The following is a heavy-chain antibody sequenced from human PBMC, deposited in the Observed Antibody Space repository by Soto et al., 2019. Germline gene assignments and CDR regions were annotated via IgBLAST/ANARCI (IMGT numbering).Heavy chain of an antibody. CDR1: GGTFSSYT. CDR2: IIPILGIA. Sequence: QVQLVQSGAEVKKPGSSVKVSCKASGGTFSSYTISWVRQAPGQGLEWMGRIIPILGIANYAQKFQGRVTITADKSTRTAYMELSSLRSEDTAVYYWASAPRAGYYDSSGSDYWGQGTLVTVSS. D-gene: IGHD3-22*01. V-gene: IGHV1-69*02. J-gene: IGHJ4*02. CDR3: ASAPRAGYYDSSGSDY.